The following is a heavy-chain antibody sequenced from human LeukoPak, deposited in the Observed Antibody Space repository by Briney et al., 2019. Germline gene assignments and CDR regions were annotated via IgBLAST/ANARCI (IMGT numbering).Heavy chain of an antibody. CDR1: GFTFSHYY. Sequence: PGGSLRLSCAASGFTFSHYYMRWIRQAPGKGREWVSYISSSSSYTNYADSVKGRFTISRDNAKNSLYLQMNSLRAEDTAVYYCARAPVATMADYWGQGTLVTVSS. CDR3: ARAPVATMADY. J-gene: IGHJ4*02. V-gene: IGHV3-11*06. D-gene: IGHD5-12*01. CDR2: ISSSSSYT.